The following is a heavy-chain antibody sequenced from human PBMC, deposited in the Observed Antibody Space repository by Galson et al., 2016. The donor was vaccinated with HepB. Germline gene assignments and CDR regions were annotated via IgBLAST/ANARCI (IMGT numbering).Heavy chain of an antibody. D-gene: IGHD3-9*01. V-gene: IGHV3-74*01. CDR2: ISSDGSTT. CDR3: ARDWSEIDHDVLTANYYYYHYGMDV. CDR1: GFTFSSYW. Sequence: SLRLSCAASGFTFSSYWMHWVRQAPGRGLVWVSRISSDGSTTDYADSVKGRFTISRDNVKNTVYLQMNSLRAEDTAVYYCARDWSEIDHDVLTANYYYYHYGMDVWGQGTTVTVSS. J-gene: IGHJ6*02.